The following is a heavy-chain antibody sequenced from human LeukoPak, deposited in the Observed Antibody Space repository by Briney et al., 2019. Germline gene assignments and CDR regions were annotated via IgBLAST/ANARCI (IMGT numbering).Heavy chain of an antibody. Sequence: SQTQSLTCTVSGGSISSGDYYWSWIRQPPGKGLEWIGYIYYSGSTYYNPSLKSRVTISVDTSKNQFSLKLSSVTAADTAVYYCARDYGDYEPHGAFDIWGQGTMVTVSS. CDR3: ARDYGDYEPHGAFDI. V-gene: IGHV4-30-4*01. D-gene: IGHD4-17*01. CDR2: IYYSGST. CDR1: GGSISSGDYY. J-gene: IGHJ3*02.